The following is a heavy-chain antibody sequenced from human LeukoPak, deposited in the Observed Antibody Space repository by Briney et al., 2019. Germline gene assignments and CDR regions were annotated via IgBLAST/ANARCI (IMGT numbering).Heavy chain of an antibody. V-gene: IGHV3-48*03. D-gene: IGHD2-2*01. CDR2: ISSSGSTI. CDR3: ARDLIVVVPAAMPAGVFDP. Sequence: PGGSLRLSCAASGFTFSSYEMNWVRQAPGKGLEWVSYISSSGSTIYYADSAKGRFTISRDNAKNSLYLQMNSLRAEDTAVYYCARDLIVVVPAAMPAGVFDPWGQGTLVTVSS. J-gene: IGHJ5*02. CDR1: GFTFSSYE.